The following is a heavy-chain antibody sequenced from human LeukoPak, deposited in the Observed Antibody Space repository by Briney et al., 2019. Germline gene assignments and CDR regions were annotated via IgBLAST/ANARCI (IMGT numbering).Heavy chain of an antibody. Sequence: GGSLRLSCAASGFTFSSYSMNWVRQAPGKGLEWVSSISSSSSYIYYADSVKGRFTISRDNAKNSLYLQMNSLRAKDTAVYYCARGSMGYYFDYWGQGTLVTVSS. CDR2: ISSSSSYI. D-gene: IGHD3-16*01. J-gene: IGHJ4*02. V-gene: IGHV3-21*01. CDR1: GFTFSSYS. CDR3: ARGSMGYYFDY.